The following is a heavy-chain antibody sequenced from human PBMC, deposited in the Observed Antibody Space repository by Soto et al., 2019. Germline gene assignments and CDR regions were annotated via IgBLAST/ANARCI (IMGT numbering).Heavy chain of an antibody. J-gene: IGHJ4*02. D-gene: IGHD1-26*01. CDR3: ARALEVPEEVGATLFDY. Sequence: SQTLSLTCAISGDSVSSNSAAWNWIRQSPSRGLEWLGRTYYRSKWYNDYAVSVKSRITINPDTPKNQFSLQLNSVTPEDTAVYYCARALEVPEEVGATLFDYWGQGTLVTVSS. CDR1: GDSVSSNSAA. CDR2: TYYRSKWYN. V-gene: IGHV6-1*01.